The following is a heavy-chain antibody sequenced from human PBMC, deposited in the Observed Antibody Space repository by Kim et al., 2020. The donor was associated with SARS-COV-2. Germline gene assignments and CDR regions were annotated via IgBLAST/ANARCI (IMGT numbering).Heavy chain of an antibody. CDR3: ARDADGVVVRGVGRLNGMDV. Sequence: SETLSLTCTVSGGSISSYYWSWIRQPPGKGLEWIGYIYYSGSTNYNPSLKSRVTISVDTSKNQFSLKLSSVTAADTAVYYCARDADGVVVRGVGRLNGMDVWGQGTTVTVSS. CDR1: GGSISSYY. D-gene: IGHD3-10*01. J-gene: IGHJ6*02. CDR2: IYYSGST. V-gene: IGHV4-59*13.